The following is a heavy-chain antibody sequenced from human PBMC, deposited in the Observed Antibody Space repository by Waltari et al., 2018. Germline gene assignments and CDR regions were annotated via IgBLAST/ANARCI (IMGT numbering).Heavy chain of an antibody. J-gene: IGHJ5*02. CDR1: GYIFTNYG. CDR3: AKDRHQLIEEGFLLALDP. V-gene: IGHV1-18*04. D-gene: IGHD2-2*01. CDR2: ISGNNGHT. Sequence: QVQLVQSGAEVKKPGASLKVSCKASGYIFTNYGISWVRQAPGQGVGWMVWISGNNGHTNLAQKFMGRITMAKDTATNTVYMERSRLTADDWAVYYCAKDRHQLIEEGFLLALDPWGQGTLVTVSS.